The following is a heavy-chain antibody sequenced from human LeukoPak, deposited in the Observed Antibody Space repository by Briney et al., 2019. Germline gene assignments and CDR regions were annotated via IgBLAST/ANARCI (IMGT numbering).Heavy chain of an antibody. CDR2: INHSGST. CDR3: ARDPAEQWLVHDYYYGMDV. CDR1: GGSFSGYY. D-gene: IGHD6-19*01. Sequence: SETLSLTCAVYGGSFSGYYWSWIRQPPGKGLEWIGEINHSGSTNYNPSLKSRVTISVDTSKNQFSLKLSSVTAADTAVYYCARDPAEQWLVHDYYYGMDVWGQGTTVTVSS. V-gene: IGHV4-34*01. J-gene: IGHJ6*02.